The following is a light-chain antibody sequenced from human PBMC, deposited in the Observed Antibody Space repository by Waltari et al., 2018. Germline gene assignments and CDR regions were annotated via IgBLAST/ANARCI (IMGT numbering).Light chain of an antibody. CDR3: QQYYSVPPLT. J-gene: IGKJ4*01. CDR1: QGISNS. Sequence: DIQMTQSPSSLSASVGDRVTITCRASQGISNSLAWYQQKPGRAPKLLLYAASRLETGVPSRFSGMGSGTDYTRTISSLQPEDFATYYCQQYYSVPPLTFGGGTKVEIK. V-gene: IGKV1-NL1*01. CDR2: AAS.